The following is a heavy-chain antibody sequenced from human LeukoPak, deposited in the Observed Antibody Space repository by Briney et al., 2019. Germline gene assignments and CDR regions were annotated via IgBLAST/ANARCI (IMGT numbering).Heavy chain of an antibody. V-gene: IGHV4-39*07. CDR1: GGSISSSSYY. Sequence: SETLSLTCTVSGGSISSSSYYWGWIRQPPGKGLEWIGSIYYSGSTYYNPSLKSRVTISVDTSKNQFSLKLSSVTAADTAVYYCARQYYNWNLDYWGQGTLVTVSS. CDR2: IYYSGST. CDR3: ARQYYNWNLDY. J-gene: IGHJ4*02. D-gene: IGHD1-20*01.